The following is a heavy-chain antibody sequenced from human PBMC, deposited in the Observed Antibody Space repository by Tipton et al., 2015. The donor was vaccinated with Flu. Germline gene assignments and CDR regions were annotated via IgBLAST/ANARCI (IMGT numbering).Heavy chain of an antibody. CDR3: ASTHAQITVTTLAFDY. CDR2: IYYSGST. CDR1: GGSISSSSYY. J-gene: IGHJ4*02. V-gene: IGHV4-39*07. D-gene: IGHD4-17*01. Sequence: TLSLTCTVSGGSISSSSYYWGWIRQPPGRGLEWIGSIYYSGSTYYNPSLKSRVTISVDTSKNQFSPKLSSVTAADTAVYYCASTHAQITVTTLAFDYWGQGTLVTVSS.